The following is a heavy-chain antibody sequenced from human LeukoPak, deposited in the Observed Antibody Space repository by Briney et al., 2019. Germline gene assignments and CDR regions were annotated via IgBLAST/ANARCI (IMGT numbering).Heavy chain of an antibody. V-gene: IGHV4-59*01. D-gene: IGHD3-10*01. CDR3: ARIRNYGSGTYIPFVDY. J-gene: IGHJ4*02. CDR1: GGSISNYY. Sequence: SETLSLTCTVSGGSISNYYWSWIRQPPGKGLEWIGYLYYSGSANYNPSLKSRVTISLDTSKNLFSLKLSSVTAADTAVYYCARIRNYGSGTYIPFVDYWGQGTLVTVSS. CDR2: LYYSGSA.